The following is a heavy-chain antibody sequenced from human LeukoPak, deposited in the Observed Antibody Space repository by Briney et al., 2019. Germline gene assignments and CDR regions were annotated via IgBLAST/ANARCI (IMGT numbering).Heavy chain of an antibody. CDR3: VAWGDRGSYLSAPPPHY. J-gene: IGHJ4*02. V-gene: IGHV1-58*02. CDR1: GFTFTSSA. D-gene: IGHD1-26*01. CDR2: IVVGSGNT. Sequence: ASVKVSCKASGFTFTSSAMQWVRQARGQRLEWIGWIVVGSGNTNYAQKFQERVTITRDMSTSTAYMELSSLRSEDTAVYYCVAWGDRGSYLSAPPPHYWGQGTLVTVSS.